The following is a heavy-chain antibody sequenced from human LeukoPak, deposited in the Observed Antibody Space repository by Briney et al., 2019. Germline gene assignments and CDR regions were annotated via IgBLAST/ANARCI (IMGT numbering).Heavy chain of an antibody. V-gene: IGHV4-34*01. CDR1: GGSFSGYY. D-gene: IGHD1-26*01. J-gene: IGHJ4*02. Sequence: PSETLSLTCAVYGGSFSGYYWSWIRQPPGKGLEWIGEINHGGSTNYNPSLKSRVTISVDTSKNQFSLKLSSVSAADTAVYYCARWDGTLPRDYWGQGTLVTVSS. CDR3: ARWDGTLPRDY. CDR2: INHGGST.